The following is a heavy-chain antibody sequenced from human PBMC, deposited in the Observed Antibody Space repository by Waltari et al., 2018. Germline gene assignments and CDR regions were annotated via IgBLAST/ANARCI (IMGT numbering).Heavy chain of an antibody. D-gene: IGHD3-10*01. J-gene: IGHJ4*02. CDR3: VKDPYGSGSLF. Sequence: EVQMLESGGGLVQRGGSRRLSGDGSGFLFAGTAMSWFRQAPGKGQQGVSAITTSGRDTYYTDSVKGRFTISRDNSKNTMFLQMNSLTDDDTAIYHCVKDPYGSGSLFWGQGTPVTVSS. CDR2: ITTSGRDT. V-gene: IGHV3-23*01. CDR1: GFLFAGTA.